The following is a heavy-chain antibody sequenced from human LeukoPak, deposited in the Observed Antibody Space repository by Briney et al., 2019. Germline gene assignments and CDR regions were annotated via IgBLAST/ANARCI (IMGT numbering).Heavy chain of an antibody. CDR1: GFTFSAYN. CDR2: ITTSSTYM. CDR3: ARDPYSGGYGAYYYYMDV. Sequence: KPGGSLRLSCAASGFTFSAYNMNWVRRTPGKGLEWVSSITTSSTYMFYADSARGRFTISRDNAENSLYLQMNSLRDEDTAVYYCARDPYSGGYGAYYYYMDVWGKGTTVTVSS. J-gene: IGHJ6*03. D-gene: IGHD6-19*01. V-gene: IGHV3-21*01.